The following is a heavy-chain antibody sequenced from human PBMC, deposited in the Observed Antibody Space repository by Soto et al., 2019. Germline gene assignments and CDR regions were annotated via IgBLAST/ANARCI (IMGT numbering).Heavy chain of an antibody. V-gene: IGHV4-4*07. J-gene: IGHJ6*02. CDR3: ARELYGDYTFYYYYGMDV. D-gene: IGHD4-17*01. CDR2: IYTSGST. Sequence: PSETLSLTCTVSGGSISSYYRSWIRQPAGKGLEWIGRIYTSGSTNYNPSLKSRVTMSVDTSKNQFSLKLSSVTAADTAVYYCARELYGDYTFYYYYGMDVWGQGTTVTVSS. CDR1: GGSISSYY.